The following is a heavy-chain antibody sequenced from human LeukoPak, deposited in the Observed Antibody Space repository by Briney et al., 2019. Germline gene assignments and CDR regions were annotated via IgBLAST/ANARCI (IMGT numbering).Heavy chain of an antibody. CDR1: GFTCSRCG. J-gene: IGHJ5*02. Sequence: QPGGSLRLSCVASGFTCSRCGMFWVRQAPGKGLEWVAVISYDGSNKYYADSVKGRFTISRDNSKNTLYLQMNSLRAEDTAVYYCARGLTYYYDSSGWGLDPWGQGTLVTVSS. CDR2: ISYDGSNK. CDR3: ARGLTYYYDSSGWGLDP. V-gene: IGHV3-30*19. D-gene: IGHD3-22*01.